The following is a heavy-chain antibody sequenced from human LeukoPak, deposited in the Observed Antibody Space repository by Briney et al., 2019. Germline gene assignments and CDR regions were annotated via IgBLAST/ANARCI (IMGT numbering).Heavy chain of an antibody. Sequence: GGSLRLSCVASGFPFSSYWMTWVRQAPGKGLEWVASINHNGNVNYYVDSVKGRFTISRDNAKNSLYLQMSNLRAEDTAVYFCARGGGLDVWGQGATVTVSS. J-gene: IGHJ6*02. V-gene: IGHV3-7*03. CDR2: INHNGNVN. D-gene: IGHD3-16*01. CDR3: ARGGGLDV. CDR1: GFPFSSYW.